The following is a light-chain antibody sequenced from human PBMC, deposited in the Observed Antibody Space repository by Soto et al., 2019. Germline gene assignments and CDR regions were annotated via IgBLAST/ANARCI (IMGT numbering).Light chain of an antibody. J-gene: IGKJ1*01. Sequence: EIVSTQSPATLSLSPGERATLSCRASQSVSTFLAWYQHKPGQAPRLLIYDASNRATGIPDRFRGSGSGTDFTLTISSLEPEDFALYYCQQYNNWPKTFGQGTKVDIK. CDR2: DAS. CDR3: QQYNNWPKT. CDR1: QSVSTF. V-gene: IGKV3-11*01.